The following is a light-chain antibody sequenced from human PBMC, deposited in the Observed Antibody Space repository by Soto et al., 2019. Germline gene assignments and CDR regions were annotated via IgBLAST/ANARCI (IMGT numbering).Light chain of an antibody. CDR2: DGS. J-gene: IGKJ5*01. CDR3: QKYDNSPIT. Sequence: EVVLTQAPATLSLSPGESATLSGRASQSVRSFLAWYQQKPGQAPRLLIYDGSKRATGIPDRFSGTGSGTDFTLRISSLEPEDFAVYYCQKYDNSPITVGKGTRLEIK. V-gene: IGKV3-11*01. CDR1: QSVRSF.